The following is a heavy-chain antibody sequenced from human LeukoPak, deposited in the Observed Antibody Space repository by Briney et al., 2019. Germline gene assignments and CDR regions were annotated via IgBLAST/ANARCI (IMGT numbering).Heavy chain of an antibody. V-gene: IGHV3-7*03. CDR1: GFTFSNYW. Sequence: PGGSLRLSCAASGFTFSNYWMSWVRQAPGKGLEWVANIKGDGSSKYYMDSVKGRFTISRDNAKSSLYLQMNTLRAEDTAVYYCAKAPTPYYYDSSGPPVAWGQGTLVTVSS. CDR3: AKAPTPYYYDSSGPPVA. D-gene: IGHD3-22*01. J-gene: IGHJ5*02. CDR2: IKGDGSSK.